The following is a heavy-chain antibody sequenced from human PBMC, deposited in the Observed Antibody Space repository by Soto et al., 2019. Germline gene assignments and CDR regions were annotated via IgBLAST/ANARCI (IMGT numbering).Heavy chain of an antibody. CDR2: INSDWSST. V-gene: IGHV3-74*01. Sequence: PAGSLRLSCAASGFTFSRYWMHWVRQAPGKGLVWVSRINSDWSSTGYEDSVKGRFTISRDNAKNTLYLQMNSLRAEDTAVYYCASITMIVGRGVRDVWGQGTTVTVSS. D-gene: IGHD3-22*01. CDR1: GFTFSRYW. J-gene: IGHJ6*02. CDR3: ASITMIVGRGVRDV.